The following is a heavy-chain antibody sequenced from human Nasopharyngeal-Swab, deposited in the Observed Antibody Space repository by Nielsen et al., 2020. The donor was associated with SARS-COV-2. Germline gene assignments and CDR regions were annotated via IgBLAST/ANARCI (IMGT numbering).Heavy chain of an antibody. J-gene: IGHJ4*02. Sequence: GESLKISCAASGFTFNTYGMHWVRQAPGKGLEWVAVISYDGSNKYYAESVKGRFTISRDNSKNTLYLEMNSLRAEDTAVYYCAKSYSGGYTAHFDYWSQGTLVTVSS. CDR1: GFTFNTYG. D-gene: IGHD3-22*01. CDR3: AKSYSGGYTAHFDY. V-gene: IGHV3-30*18. CDR2: ISYDGSNK.